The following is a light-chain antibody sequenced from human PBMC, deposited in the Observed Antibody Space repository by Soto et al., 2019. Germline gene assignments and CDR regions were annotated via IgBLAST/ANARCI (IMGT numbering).Light chain of an antibody. V-gene: IGKV3-20*01. J-gene: IGKJ5*01. CDR2: GAS. CDR3: QQCGSSPIT. CDR1: QGISSL. Sequence: EIGLTQSPATLSVSPGERATLSCRASQGISSLLARYQQKPGQAPRLLIYGASIRATGIPDRFSGSGSGTDFTLTISRLEPEDFAVYYCQQCGSSPITFGQGTRLEI.